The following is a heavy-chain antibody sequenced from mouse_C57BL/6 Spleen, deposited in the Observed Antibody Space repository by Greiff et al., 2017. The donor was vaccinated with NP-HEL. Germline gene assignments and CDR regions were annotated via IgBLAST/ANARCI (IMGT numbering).Heavy chain of an antibody. Sequence: EVQLVESGPGLVKPSQSLSLTCSVTGYSITSGYYWNWIRQFPGNKLEWMGYISYDGSNNYNPSLNNRISITRDTSKNQFFLKLNSVTTEDTATYYGARGGGLRDFDYWGQGTTLTVSS. V-gene: IGHV3-6*01. CDR1: GYSITSGYY. CDR2: ISYDGSN. D-gene: IGHD2-4*01. CDR3: ARGGGLRDFDY. J-gene: IGHJ2*01.